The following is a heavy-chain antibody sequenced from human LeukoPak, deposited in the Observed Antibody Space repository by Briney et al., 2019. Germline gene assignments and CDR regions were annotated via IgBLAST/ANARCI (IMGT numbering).Heavy chain of an antibody. CDR1: GFTFSSYS. CDR3: AKEYGSGSYSTWFDY. D-gene: IGHD3-10*01. J-gene: IGHJ4*02. CDR2: ISSSSSYI. Sequence: PGGSLRLSCAASGFTFSSYSMNWVRQAPGKGLEWVSSISSSSSYIYYADSVKGRFTISRDSAKNSLYLQMNSLRAEDTAVYYCAKEYGSGSYSTWFDYWGQGTLVTVSS. V-gene: IGHV3-21*04.